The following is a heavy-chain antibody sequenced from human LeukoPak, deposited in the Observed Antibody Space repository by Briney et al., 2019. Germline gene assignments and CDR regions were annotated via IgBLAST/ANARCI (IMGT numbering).Heavy chain of an antibody. CDR2: IYTSGST. V-gene: IGHV4-4*07. D-gene: IGHD3-22*01. Sequence: PSETLSLTCTVSGGSISSYYWSWIRQPAGKGLEWIGRIYTSGSTNYNPSLKSRVTMSVDTSKNQFSLKLSSVTAADTAVYYCARRLYYYDSSGHDAFDIWGQGTMVTVSS. CDR3: ARRLYYYDSSGHDAFDI. CDR1: GGSISSYY. J-gene: IGHJ3*02.